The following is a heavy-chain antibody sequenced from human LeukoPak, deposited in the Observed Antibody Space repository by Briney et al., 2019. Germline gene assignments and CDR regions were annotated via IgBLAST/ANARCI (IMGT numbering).Heavy chain of an antibody. V-gene: IGHV3-9*01. D-gene: IGHD3-22*01. CDR2: ISWNSGKI. Sequence: PGGSLRLSCAASGFSFDDYAMHWVRQAPGKGLEWVSGISWNSGKIGYADSVKGRFTISRDNAKDSLYLQMNSLRAEDTALYYCAKDMGVITPVSYFDYWGQGTLVTVSS. CDR1: GFSFDDYA. J-gene: IGHJ4*02. CDR3: AKDMGVITPVSYFDY.